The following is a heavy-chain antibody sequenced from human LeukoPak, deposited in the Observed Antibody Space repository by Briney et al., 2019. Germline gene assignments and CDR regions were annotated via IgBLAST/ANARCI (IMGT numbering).Heavy chain of an antibody. D-gene: IGHD1-26*01. CDR2: ISTSSSYI. CDR3: ARGLGEYSGSSQTRDAFDI. Sequence: PGGSLRLSCAASGFTFSTYTMNWVRQAPGKGLEWVSSISTSSSYIYYADSVKGRFTISRDNAKNSLNLQMNSLRAEDTAVYYCARGLGEYSGSSQTRDAFDIWGQGTVVTVSS. CDR1: GFTFSTYT. J-gene: IGHJ3*02. V-gene: IGHV3-21*01.